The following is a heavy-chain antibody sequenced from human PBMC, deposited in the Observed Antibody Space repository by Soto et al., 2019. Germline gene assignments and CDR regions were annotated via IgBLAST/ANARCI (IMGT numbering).Heavy chain of an antibody. J-gene: IGHJ3*02. V-gene: IGHV1-2*04. CDR3: ARAGEGYGYDAFDI. Sequence: ASVKVSCKASGYTFTSYYMHWVRQAPGQGLEWMGWINPNSGGTNYAQKFQGWVTMTRDTSISTAYMELSSLRSEDTAVYYCARAGEGYGYDAFDIWGQGTMVTVSS. D-gene: IGHD5-12*01. CDR2: INPNSGGT. CDR1: GYTFTSYY.